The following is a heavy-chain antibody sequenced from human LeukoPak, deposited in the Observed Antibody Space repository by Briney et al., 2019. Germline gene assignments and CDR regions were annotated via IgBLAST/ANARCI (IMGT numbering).Heavy chain of an antibody. V-gene: IGHV4-61*05. J-gene: IGHJ5*02. D-gene: IGHD2-2*01. CDR2: IYYSGST. CDR1: GGSISSSSYY. Sequence: SETLSLTCTVSGGSISSSSYYWGWIRQPPGKGLEWIGYIYYSGSTNYNPSLKSRVTISVDTSKNQFSLKLNSVTAADTAVYYCARTTEDCSSTSCYQYWFDPWGQGTLVTVSS. CDR3: ARTTEDCSSTSCYQYWFDP.